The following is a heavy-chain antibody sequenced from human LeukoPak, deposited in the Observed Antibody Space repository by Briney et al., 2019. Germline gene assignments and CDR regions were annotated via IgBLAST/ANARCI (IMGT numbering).Heavy chain of an antibody. D-gene: IGHD5-12*01. J-gene: IGHJ4*02. CDR1: GFTFSTYG. CDR3: ARGPSGYHNT. V-gene: IGHV3-23*01. Sequence: GGTLRLSCAASGFTFSTYGMSWVRQAPGRGLEWVSSISGSGDSVYYADSVQGRFTISRDNSKNTLYLQMNSLRAEDTAVYYCARGPSGYHNTGGQGTLVTVSS. CDR2: ISGSGDSV.